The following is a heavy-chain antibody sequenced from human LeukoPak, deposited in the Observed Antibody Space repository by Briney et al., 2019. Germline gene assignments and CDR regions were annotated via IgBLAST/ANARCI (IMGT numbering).Heavy chain of an antibody. Sequence: ASVKVSCKASGYTFTGYYMHWVRQAPGQGLEWMGWINPNSGGTNYAQKFQGWVTMTRDTSISTAYMELSRLRSDDTAVYYCAREAWESSGYYYRYFDLWGRGTLVTVSS. J-gene: IGHJ2*01. V-gene: IGHV1-2*04. CDR2: INPNSGGT. CDR3: AREAWESSGYYYRYFDL. CDR1: GYTFTGYY. D-gene: IGHD3-22*01.